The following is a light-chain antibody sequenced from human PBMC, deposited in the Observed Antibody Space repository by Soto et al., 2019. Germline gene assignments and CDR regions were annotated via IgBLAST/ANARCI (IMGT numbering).Light chain of an antibody. CDR2: GAS. J-gene: IGKJ1*01. V-gene: IGKV3-15*01. CDR3: QQYNDWPT. CDR1: QSVSSN. Sequence: EIVITQSPATLSVSLGERATLSCRASQSVSSNLAWYQLKPGQAPRLLIYGASTRATGIPARFSGSGSGTEFTLTISSLQSEDFAVDYCQQYNDWPTFGQGTKVDIK.